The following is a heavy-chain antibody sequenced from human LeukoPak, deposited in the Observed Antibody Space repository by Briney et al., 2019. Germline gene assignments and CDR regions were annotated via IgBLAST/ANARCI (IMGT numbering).Heavy chain of an antibody. CDR1: GYTFTSYG. J-gene: IGHJ6*02. CDR2: ISAYNGNT. Sequence: GASVKVSCKTSGYTFTSYGISWVRQAPGQGLGWMGWISAYNGNTNYAQKLQGRVTMTTDPSTTTAYMELRSLRSDDTAVYYCARDDSGYDYGPEYYYYYGMDVWGQGTTVTVSS. V-gene: IGHV1-18*01. D-gene: IGHD5-12*01. CDR3: ARDDSGYDYGPEYYYYYGMDV.